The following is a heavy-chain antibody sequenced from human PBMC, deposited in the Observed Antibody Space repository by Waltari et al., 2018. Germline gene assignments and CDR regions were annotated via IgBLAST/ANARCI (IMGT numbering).Heavy chain of an antibody. CDR1: GGSISSYY. CDR2: IYYSGST. V-gene: IGHV4-59*01. D-gene: IGHD2-2*02. J-gene: IGHJ3*02. CDR3: ARGSGYCSSTSCYTSAFDI. Sequence: QVQLQESGPGLVKPSETLSLTCTVSGGSISSYYWSWIRQPPGKGLEWIGYIYYSGSTNSNPSLKSRVTISVDTSKNQFSLKLSSVTAADTAVYYCARGSGYCSSTSCYTSAFDIWGQGTMVTVSS.